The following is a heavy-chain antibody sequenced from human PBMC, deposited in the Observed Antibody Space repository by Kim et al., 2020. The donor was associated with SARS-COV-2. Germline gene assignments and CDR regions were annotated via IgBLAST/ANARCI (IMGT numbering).Heavy chain of an antibody. CDR1: GGSISSYY. CDR3: ARGYSIAAAGTATLYYFDY. V-gene: IGHV4-4*07. D-gene: IGHD6-13*01. J-gene: IGHJ4*02. CDR2: IYTSGST. Sequence: SETLSLTCTVSGGSISSYYWSWIRQPAGKGLEWIGRIYTSGSTNYNPSLKSRVTMSVDTSKNQFSLKLSSVTAADTAVYYCARGYSIAAAGTATLYYFDYWGQGTLVTVSS.